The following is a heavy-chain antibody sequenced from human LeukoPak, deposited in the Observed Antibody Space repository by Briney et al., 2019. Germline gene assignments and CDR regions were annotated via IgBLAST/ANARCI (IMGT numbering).Heavy chain of an antibody. J-gene: IGHJ3*02. Sequence: GESLKISCKGSGYSFTSYWIGWVRQMPGKGLEWMGIIYPGDSDTRYSPSFQGQVPISADKSISTAYLQWSTLNASDTAMYYCAIISGSYGDDAFDIWGQGTMVTVSS. CDR2: IYPGDSDT. CDR3: AIISGSYGDDAFDI. D-gene: IGHD1-26*01. V-gene: IGHV5-51*01. CDR1: GYSFTSYW.